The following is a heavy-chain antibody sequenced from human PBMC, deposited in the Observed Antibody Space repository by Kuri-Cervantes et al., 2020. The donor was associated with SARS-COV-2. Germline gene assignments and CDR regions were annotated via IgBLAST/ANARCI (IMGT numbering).Heavy chain of an antibody. V-gene: IGHV4-39*07. Sequence: SETLSLTCSVSGGSISSSSYYWGWIRQPPGKGLEWIGSIYYSGSTYYNPSLKSRVTISVDKSKNQFSLKLSSVTAADTAVYYCSRARIVGANVDAFDIWGQGTMVTVSS. J-gene: IGHJ3*02. CDR3: SRARIVGANVDAFDI. CDR2: IYYSGST. D-gene: IGHD1-26*01. CDR1: GGSISSSSYY.